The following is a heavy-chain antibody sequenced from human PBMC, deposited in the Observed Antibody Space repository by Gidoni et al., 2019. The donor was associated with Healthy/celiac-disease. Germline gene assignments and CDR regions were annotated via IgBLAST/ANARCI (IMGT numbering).Heavy chain of an antibody. Sequence: YDGSNKYYADSVKGRFTISRDNSKNTLYLQMNSLRAEDTAVYYCAKTYSSSWYGGDFDYWGQGTLVTVSS. V-gene: IGHV3-30-3*02. CDR2: YDGSNK. D-gene: IGHD6-13*01. J-gene: IGHJ4*02. CDR3: AKTYSSSWYGGDFDY.